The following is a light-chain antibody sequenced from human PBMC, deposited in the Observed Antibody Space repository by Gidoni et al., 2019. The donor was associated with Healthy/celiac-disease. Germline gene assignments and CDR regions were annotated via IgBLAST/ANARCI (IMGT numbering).Light chain of an antibody. V-gene: IGKV3-20*01. CDR1: QSCFSSY. Sequence: IVLTPSPVTLSLSPAERATLSCSASQSCFSSYLAWYQQKPGNAPRLLIYGASSRATGIPERFSGSGSGTDFTLTISRLEPEDFAVYYCQQYGSSPHTFXGXTKVEIK. CDR3: QQYGSSPHT. J-gene: IGKJ4*01. CDR2: GAS.